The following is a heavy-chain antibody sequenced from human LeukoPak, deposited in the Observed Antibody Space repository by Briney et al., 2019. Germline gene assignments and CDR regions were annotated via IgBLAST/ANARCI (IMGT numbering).Heavy chain of an antibody. CDR3: ARAVAGTGFPRDY. V-gene: IGHV3-30*03. J-gene: IGHJ4*02. CDR1: GFTFSSYG. CDR2: ISYDGSNK. Sequence: GGSLRLSCAASGFTFSSYGMHWVRQAPGKGLEWVAVISYDGSNKYYADSVKGRFTISRDNSKNTLYLQMNSLRAEDTAVYYCARAVAGTGFPRDYWGQGTLVTVSS. D-gene: IGHD6-19*01.